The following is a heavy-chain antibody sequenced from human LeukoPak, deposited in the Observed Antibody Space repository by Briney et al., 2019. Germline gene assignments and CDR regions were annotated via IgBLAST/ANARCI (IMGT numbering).Heavy chain of an antibody. CDR3: AELGITMIGGV. Sequence: GGSLRLSCAASGFTISSYGMSWVRQAPGKGLEWVSGISGTGDSTYYADSVKGRFTISRDNSKNTLYLQMNSLRAEDTAVYYCAELGITMIGGVWGKGTTVTISS. J-gene: IGHJ6*04. CDR1: GFTISSYG. CDR2: ISGTGDST. V-gene: IGHV3-23*01. D-gene: IGHD3-10*02.